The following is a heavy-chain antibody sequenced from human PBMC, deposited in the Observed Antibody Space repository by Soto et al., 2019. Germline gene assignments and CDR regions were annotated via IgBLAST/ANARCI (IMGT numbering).Heavy chain of an antibody. CDR2: INHSGRT. CDR1: GGSSSGYC. J-gene: IGHJ4*02. CDR3: ARGGKYYDFWSGYSHPRYYFNY. V-gene: IGHV4-34*01. Sequence: SETLSLTCAVYGGSSSGYCWSWIRQPPGKWLEWIGEINHSGRTNYNPSLKSRDTISVDTSKSQFSLKLSSVTAADTAVYYCARGGKYYDFWSGYSHPRYYFNYWGQGTLVTVSS. D-gene: IGHD3-3*01.